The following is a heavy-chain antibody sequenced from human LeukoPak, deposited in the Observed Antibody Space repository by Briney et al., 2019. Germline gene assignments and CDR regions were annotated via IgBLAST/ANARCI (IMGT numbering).Heavy chain of an antibody. CDR3: AKALHSYGCRLFDY. J-gene: IGHJ4*02. CDR2: ISSSSSYI. D-gene: IGHD5-18*01. V-gene: IGHV3-21*04. CDR1: GFTFSSYS. Sequence: GGSLTLSCAASGFTFSSYSMNWVRHAPGEGLEWVSSISSSSSYIYYADSVKGRFTISRDNAKNSLYLQMNSLRAEDTAVYYCAKALHSYGCRLFDYWGQGTLVTVSS.